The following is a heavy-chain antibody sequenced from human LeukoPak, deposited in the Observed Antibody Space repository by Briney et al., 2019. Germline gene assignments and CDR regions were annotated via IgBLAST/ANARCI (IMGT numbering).Heavy chain of an antibody. CDR1: GFTFDDYA. D-gene: IGHD2-15*01. Sequence: GGSLRLSCAASGFTFDDYAMHWVRRAPGKGLEWVSGISWNSGSIGYADSVKGRFTISRDNAKNSLYLQMNSLRAEDTALYYCAKGYCSGGSCQYYFDYWGQGTPVTVSS. V-gene: IGHV3-9*01. J-gene: IGHJ4*02. CDR2: ISWNSGSI. CDR3: AKGYCSGGSCQYYFDY.